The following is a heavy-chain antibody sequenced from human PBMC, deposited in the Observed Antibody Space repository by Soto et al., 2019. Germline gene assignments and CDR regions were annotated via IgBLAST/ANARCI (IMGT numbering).Heavy chain of an antibody. CDR2: IIPIFGTA. Sequence: VEVSCKASGRTFSSYAVSWVRQAPGQGVEWMGGIIPIFGTANYAQKFQGRVTITADESTSTAYMELSSLRSEDTAVYYCARHLSSASYYYYGMDVWGQGTTGTVSS. CDR3: ARHLSSASYYYYGMDV. V-gene: IGHV1-69*13. J-gene: IGHJ6*02. D-gene: IGHD6-13*01. CDR1: GRTFSSYA.